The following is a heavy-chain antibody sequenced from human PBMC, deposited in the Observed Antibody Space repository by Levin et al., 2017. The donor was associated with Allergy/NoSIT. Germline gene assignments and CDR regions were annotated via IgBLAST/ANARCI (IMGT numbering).Heavy chain of an antibody. V-gene: IGHV4-59*08. CDR1: GRSLIDYY. CDR3: ARRSGRYYASGQFDY. Sequence: SETLSLTCTVSGRSLIDYYWGWIRQPPGKGLEWIGYIYYSGSTNYNPSLKSRVTISVDTSKIQFSLRLSSVTAADTAVYYCARRSGRYYASGQFDYWGPGTLVTVSS. CDR2: IYYSGST. J-gene: IGHJ4*02. D-gene: IGHD3-10*01.